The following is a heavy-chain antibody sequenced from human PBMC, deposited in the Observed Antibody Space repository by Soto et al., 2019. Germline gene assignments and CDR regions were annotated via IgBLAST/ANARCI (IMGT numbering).Heavy chain of an antibody. CDR3: ARDVRHRSTVTTYYYYYMDV. Sequence: ASVKVSCKASGYTFTSYGISWVRQAPGQGLEWMGWISAYNGNTNYAQKLQGRVTRTTDTSTSTAYMELRSLRSDDTAVYYCARDVRHRSTVTTYYYYYMDVWGKGTTVTVSS. CDR2: ISAYNGNT. CDR1: GYTFTSYG. V-gene: IGHV1-18*01. D-gene: IGHD4-17*01. J-gene: IGHJ6*03.